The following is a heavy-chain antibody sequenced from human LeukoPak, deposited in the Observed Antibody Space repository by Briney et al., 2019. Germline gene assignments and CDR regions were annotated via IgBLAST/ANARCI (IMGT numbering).Heavy chain of an antibody. CDR1: GFTFSDYY. CDR2: ISSSGSTI. V-gene: IGHV3-11*01. J-gene: IGHJ4*02. Sequence: PGGSLRLSCAASGFTFSDYYMSWIRQAPGKRLEWVSYISSSGSTIYYADSVKGRFTISRDNAKNSLYLQMNSLRAEDTAVYYCARDLRLKWSIERYFDYWGQGTLVTVSS. D-gene: IGHD2-15*01. CDR3: ARDLRLKWSIERYFDY.